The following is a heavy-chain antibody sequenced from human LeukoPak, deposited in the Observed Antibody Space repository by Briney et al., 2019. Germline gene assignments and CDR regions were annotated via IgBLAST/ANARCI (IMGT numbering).Heavy chain of an antibody. CDR2: IYTSGST. CDR3: ARAQYSSSWGLFDY. CDR1: GGSLSSYY. V-gene: IGHV4-4*07. J-gene: IGHJ4*02. Sequence: PSETLSLTCTVSGGSLSSYYWGWIRQPAGKGLEWIGRIYTSGSTNYNPSLKSRVTMSVDTSKNQFSLKLSSVTAADTAVYYCARAQYSSSWGLFDYWGQGTLVTVSS. D-gene: IGHD6-13*01.